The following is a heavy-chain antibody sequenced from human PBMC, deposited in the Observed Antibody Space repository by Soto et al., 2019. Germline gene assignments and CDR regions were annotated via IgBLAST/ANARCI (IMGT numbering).Heavy chain of an antibody. J-gene: IGHJ3*02. CDR1: GFTFSRYG. Sequence: QVQLVESGGGVVQPGRSLRLSCAASGFTFSRYGMNWVRQAPGKGLEWVAGIGSDGNSKYYADSVKGRLTISRDNSKSTQYVEMNSLRVEHTAPYYCARDRVSYGCYGDTFDMWGQGTMVTVSS. CDR2: IGSDGNSK. CDR3: ARDRVSYGCYGDTFDM. D-gene: IGHD5-12*01. V-gene: IGHV3-33*01.